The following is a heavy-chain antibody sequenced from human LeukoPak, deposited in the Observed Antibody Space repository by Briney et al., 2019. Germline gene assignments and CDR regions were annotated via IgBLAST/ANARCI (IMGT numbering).Heavy chain of an antibody. CDR2: ISFDGSEK. V-gene: IGHV3-30*19. CDR3: VRSQLQYCTTTSCYVFDS. CDR1: GFIFSSYG. J-gene: IGHJ4*02. D-gene: IGHD2-2*01. Sequence: GGSLRLSCVTSGFIFSSYGFHWVRQAPGKGLEWMAVISFDGSEKYYADSAKGRFSISTDYSRNTLYLEMNSLRADDTAVYYCVRSQLQYCTTTSCYVFDSWGQGTLVTVSS.